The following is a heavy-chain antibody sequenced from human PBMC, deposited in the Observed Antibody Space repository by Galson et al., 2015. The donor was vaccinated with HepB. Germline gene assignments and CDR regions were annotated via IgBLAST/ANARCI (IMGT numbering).Heavy chain of an antibody. CDR2: IYWDDDQ. V-gene: IGHV2-5*02. D-gene: IGHD3-16*01. J-gene: IGHJ4*02. CDR1: GFSISTSGVG. Sequence: PALVKPTQTLTLTCTLSGFSISTSGVGVGWIRQPPGKAPEWLALIYWDDDQRFSPSLKSRLTITKDTSNNQVVLTMTNMDPVDTATYFCAHRTIGMGVWGTGCFDYWGQGILVTVSS. CDR3: AHRTIGMGVWGTGCFDY.